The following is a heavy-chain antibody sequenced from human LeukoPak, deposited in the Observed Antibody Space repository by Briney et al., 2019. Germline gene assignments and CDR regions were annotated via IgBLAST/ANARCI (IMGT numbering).Heavy chain of an antibody. CDR3: TRRGGDQNVQNDY. Sequence: PGGSLRLSCAASGFTFSGFAMHWVRQASGKGLEWVGRIRSKANSCATAYAASVKGRFTISRDDSKNTAYLQMNSLKTEDTAVYYCTRRGGDQNVQNDYWGQGTLVTVSS. CDR1: GFTFSGFA. D-gene: IGHD4-17*01. J-gene: IGHJ4*02. V-gene: IGHV3-73*01. CDR2: IRSKANSCAT.